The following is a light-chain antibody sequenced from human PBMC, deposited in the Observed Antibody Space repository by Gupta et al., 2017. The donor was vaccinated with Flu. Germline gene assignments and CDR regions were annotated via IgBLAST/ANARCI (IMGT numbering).Light chain of an antibody. V-gene: IGKV3-15*01. CDR1: QSVGSN. J-gene: IGKJ3*01. CDR3: QQHTNRPPFT. CDR2: AAS. Sequence: EMVMTQSPATLSVSPGERATLPCRASQSVGSNLAWYQQKRGQAPRLLIYAASTRATGIAARFSGSGSGTEFSLTISSLQSEDFAVYYCQQHTNRPPFTFGPGTKVDI.